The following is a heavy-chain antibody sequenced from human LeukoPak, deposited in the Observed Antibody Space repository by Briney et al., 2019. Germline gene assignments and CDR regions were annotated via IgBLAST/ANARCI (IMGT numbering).Heavy chain of an antibody. CDR3: AAYCSGGSCYSPWFDP. CDR1: GGSTSSGGYS. V-gene: IGHV4-30-2*01. CDR2: IYHSGST. J-gene: IGHJ5*02. D-gene: IGHD2-15*01. Sequence: TLSLTCAVSGGSTSSGGYSWSWIRQPPGKGLEWIAYIYHSGSTYYNPSLKSRVTISVDRSKNQFSLKLSSVTAADTAVYSCAAYCSGGSCYSPWFDPWGQGTLVTVSS.